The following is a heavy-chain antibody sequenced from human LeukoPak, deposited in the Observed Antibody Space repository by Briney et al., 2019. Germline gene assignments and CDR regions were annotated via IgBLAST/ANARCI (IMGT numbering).Heavy chain of an antibody. J-gene: IGHJ4*02. V-gene: IGHV3-64*01. Sequence: GGSLRLSCAASGFIFSSHGMNWVRQAPGEGLGYVSAISSNGGSTYYANSVKGRFTISRDNSKNTLYLQMGSLRAEDMAVYYCARGKYYYDSSGFDYWGQGTLVTVSS. CDR3: ARGKYYYDSSGFDY. CDR2: ISSNGGST. CDR1: GFIFSSHG. D-gene: IGHD3-22*01.